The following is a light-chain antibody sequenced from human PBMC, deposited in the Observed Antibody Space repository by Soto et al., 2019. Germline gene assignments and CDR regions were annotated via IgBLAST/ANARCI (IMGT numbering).Light chain of an antibody. V-gene: IGKV1-6*01. J-gene: IGKJ1*01. CDR2: AAS. Sequence: AIQMTQSPSSLSASVGDRVTITCRASQGIRNDLGWYQQKPGKAPKLLIYAASSLQSGVPSRFSGSGSGTDFTLTISSLQPEEFATYYCLQDYNYHRTFGQGTKVEIK. CDR1: QGIRND. CDR3: LQDYNYHRT.